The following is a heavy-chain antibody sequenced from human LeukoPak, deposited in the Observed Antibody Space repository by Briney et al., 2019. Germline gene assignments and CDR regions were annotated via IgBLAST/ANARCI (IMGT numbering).Heavy chain of an antibody. CDR2: IKQDGSEK. J-gene: IGHJ2*01. CDR3: AKEPPTRITIFGVVTDWYFDL. D-gene: IGHD3-3*01. CDR1: GFTFSSYW. V-gene: IGHV3-7*03. Sequence: GGSLRLSCAASGFTFSSYWMSWVRQAPGKGLEWVANIKQDGSEKYYVDSVKGRFTISRDNSKNTLYLQMNSLRAEDTAVYYCAKEPPTRITIFGVVTDWYFDLWGRGTLVTVSS.